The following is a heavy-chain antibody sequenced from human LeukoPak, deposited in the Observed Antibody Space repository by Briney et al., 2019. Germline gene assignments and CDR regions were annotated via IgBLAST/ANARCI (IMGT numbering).Heavy chain of an antibody. D-gene: IGHD2-15*01. CDR1: GGSIRSYY. V-gene: IGHV4-59*12. Sequence: SETLSLTCTVSGGSIRSYYWSWIRQPPGKGLEWIGYIYYSGSTNYNPSLKSRVTISVDTSKNQFSLKLSSVTAADTAVYYCARDNPVCSGGSCQYYFDYWGQGTLVTVSS. CDR2: IYYSGST. CDR3: ARDNPVCSGGSCQYYFDY. J-gene: IGHJ4*02.